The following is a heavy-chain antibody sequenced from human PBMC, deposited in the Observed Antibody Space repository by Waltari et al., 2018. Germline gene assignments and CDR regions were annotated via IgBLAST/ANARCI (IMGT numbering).Heavy chain of an antibody. CDR1: GFTFSSYA. J-gene: IGHJ4*02. CDR3: ANDLDYDFWRCYPAFYY. D-gene: IGHD3-3*01. Sequence: EVQLVESGGGLVQPGGSLRLSCAASGFTFSSYAMRWVRQAPGKGLEWVSAISGSGGSTYYADSLKVRFTISIDHSNTTLSLQMNSLSSEDTAFYYCANDLDYDFWRCYPAFYYWGQVTLVTVSS. CDR2: ISGSGGST. V-gene: IGHV3-23*04.